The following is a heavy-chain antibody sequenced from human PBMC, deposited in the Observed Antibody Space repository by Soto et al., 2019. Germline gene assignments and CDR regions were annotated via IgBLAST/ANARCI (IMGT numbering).Heavy chain of an antibody. Sequence: SETLSLTCTVSGGSISSGGYYWSGIRQHPGKGLAWIGYIYYSVSTYYNPSLKSRVTISVDTSKNQFSLKLSSVTAADTAVYYCARDRGSGSYLAFDIWGQGTMVTVSS. CDR1: GGSISSGGYY. CDR2: IYYSVST. CDR3: ARDRGSGSYLAFDI. V-gene: IGHV4-31*03. D-gene: IGHD3-10*01. J-gene: IGHJ3*02.